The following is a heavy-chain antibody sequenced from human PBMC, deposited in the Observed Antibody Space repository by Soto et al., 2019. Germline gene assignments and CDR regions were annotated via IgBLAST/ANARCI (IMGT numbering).Heavy chain of an antibody. CDR2: IYYSGST. J-gene: IGHJ3*02. CDR3: ARALILTGYYIHDAFDI. Sequence: SETQSLTSTVSGGTIRSYGWSWIRQPPGKGLEWIGYIYYSGSTNYNPSLKSRVTISVDTSKNQFSLKLSSVTAADTAVYYCARALILTGYYIHDAFDIWGQGTMVTVSS. V-gene: IGHV4-59*01. CDR1: GGTIRSYG. D-gene: IGHD3-9*01.